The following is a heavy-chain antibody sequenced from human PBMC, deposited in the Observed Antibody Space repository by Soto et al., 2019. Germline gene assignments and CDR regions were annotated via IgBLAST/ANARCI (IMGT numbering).Heavy chain of an antibody. CDR3: ARGGYCSGASCAYMGHYYYYGMDV. V-gene: IGHV4-39*01. CDR2: IYYSGST. J-gene: IGHJ6*02. CDR1: GGSISSSNYY. D-gene: IGHD2-15*01. Sequence: QLQLQESGPGLVKPSETLSLTCTVSGGSISSSNYYWGWIRQPPGKGLEWIGSIYYSGSTYYNPSPKSGVTISVDTSRNQFSLKLSSVTAADTAMYYCARGGYCSGASCAYMGHYYYYGMDVWGQGTTVTVSS.